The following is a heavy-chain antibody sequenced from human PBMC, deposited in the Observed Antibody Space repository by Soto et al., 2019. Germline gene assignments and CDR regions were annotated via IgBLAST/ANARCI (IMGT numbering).Heavy chain of an antibody. Sequence: SVKVSCKASGGTFSSYAISWVRQAPGQGLEWMGGIIPIFGTANYAQKFQGRVTITADESTSTAYMELSSLRSEDTAVYYCARGSPYCTNGVCNNWFDPWGQGTLVTVS. J-gene: IGHJ5*02. CDR1: GGTFSSYA. D-gene: IGHD2-8*01. V-gene: IGHV1-69*13. CDR2: IIPIFGTA. CDR3: ARGSPYCTNGVCNNWFDP.